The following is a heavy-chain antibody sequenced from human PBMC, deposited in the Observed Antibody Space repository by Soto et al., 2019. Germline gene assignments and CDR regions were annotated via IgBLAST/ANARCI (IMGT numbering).Heavy chain of an antibody. CDR3: AIEFRYSGYYSGHDAFDI. Sequence: GESLKISCKGSGYSFTSYWIGWVRQMPGKGLEWMGIIYPGDSDTRYSPSFQGQVTISADKSISTAYLQWSSLKASDTAMYYCAIEFRYSGYYSGHDAFDIWGQGTMVTVPS. J-gene: IGHJ3*02. CDR1: GYSFTSYW. V-gene: IGHV5-51*01. D-gene: IGHD5-12*01. CDR2: IYPGDSDT.